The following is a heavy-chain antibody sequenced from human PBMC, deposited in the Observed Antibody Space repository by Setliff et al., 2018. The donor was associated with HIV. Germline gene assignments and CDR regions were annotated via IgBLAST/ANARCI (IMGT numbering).Heavy chain of an antibody. J-gene: IGHJ4*02. CDR3: ARYSPRGYTLTGPY. CDR1: GGSISSYY. D-gene: IGHD6-25*01. V-gene: IGHV4-4*07. Sequence: SETLSLTCTVSGGSISSYYWSWIRQPAGKGLEWIGRIYTSGSTNCNPSLKSRVTISLDTSKNQFSLKLTSVTAADTAVYYCARYSPRGYTLTGPYWGQGTLVTVSS. CDR2: IYTSGST.